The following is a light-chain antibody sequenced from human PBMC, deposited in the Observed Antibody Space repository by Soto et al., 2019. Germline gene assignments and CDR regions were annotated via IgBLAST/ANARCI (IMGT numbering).Light chain of an antibody. CDR1: SSDVGGYNY. Sequence: QSVLTQPASVSGSPGQSITISCTGTSSDVGGYNYVSWYQQHPGKAPKLVIYEVTNRPSGVSNRFSGSKSGNTASLTISGLQAEDEAAYYCSSHTSSSSVFGGGTKVTVL. J-gene: IGLJ2*01. CDR3: SSHTSSSSV. CDR2: EVT. V-gene: IGLV2-14*01.